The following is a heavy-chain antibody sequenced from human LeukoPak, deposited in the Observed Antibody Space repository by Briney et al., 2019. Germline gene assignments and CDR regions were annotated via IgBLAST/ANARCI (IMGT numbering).Heavy chain of an antibody. J-gene: IGHJ4*02. CDR1: GFTFSSYG. Sequence: GGSLRLTCAASGFTFSSYGMHWVRQAPGKGLEWVAVISYDGSNKYYADSVKGRFTISRDNSKNTLYLQMNSLRAEDTAVYYCAKDLGSYSSTMGYWGQGTLVTVSS. V-gene: IGHV3-30*18. D-gene: IGHD2-2*02. CDR3: AKDLGSYSSTMGY. CDR2: ISYDGSNK.